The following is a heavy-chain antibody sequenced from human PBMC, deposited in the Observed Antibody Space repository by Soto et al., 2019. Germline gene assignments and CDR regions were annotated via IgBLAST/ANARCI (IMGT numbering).Heavy chain of an antibody. CDR1: GDSISDSNW. CDR2: VYHSGRA. V-gene: IGHV4-4*02. D-gene: IGHD3-10*01. J-gene: IGHJ4*02. Sequence: QVQLQESGPGLVKPSGTLSLTCTVSGDSISDSNWWTWVRQPPGKGLEWIGEVYHSGRANYNPSLRSRVTIPADTLKNHFNLRLSSVTAADTAVYYCAKTIGSGSYMPFWGQGTLVAVSP. CDR3: AKTIGSGSYMPF.